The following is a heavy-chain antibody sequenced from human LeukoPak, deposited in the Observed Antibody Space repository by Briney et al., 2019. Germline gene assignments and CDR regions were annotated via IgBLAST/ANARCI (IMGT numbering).Heavy chain of an antibody. J-gene: IGHJ6*03. CDR2: ISGTGGGT. CDR3: ARYMVRGVIYYYYYMDV. Sequence: GGTLRLSCAASGFTFSSYGMTWVRQAPGKGLEWVSSISGTGGGTYYADSVKGRFTISRDNAKDSLHLQMNSLRAEDTAVYYCARYMVRGVIYYYYYMDVWGKGTTVTISS. CDR1: GFTFSSYG. V-gene: IGHV3-23*01. D-gene: IGHD3-10*01.